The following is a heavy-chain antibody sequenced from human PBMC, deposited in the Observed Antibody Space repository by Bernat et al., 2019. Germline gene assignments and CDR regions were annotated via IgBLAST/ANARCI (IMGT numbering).Heavy chain of an antibody. CDR3: ARDYYDSSGYYCNFDY. Sequence: QVQLVESGGGVVQPGRSLRLSCAASGFTFSSYGMHWVRQAPGKGLEWVAVIWYDGSNKYYADSVKGRFTISRDNAKNSLYLQMNSLRAEDTAVYYCARDYYDSSGYYCNFDYWGQGTLVTVSS. J-gene: IGHJ4*02. V-gene: IGHV3-33*01. CDR1: GFTFSSYG. D-gene: IGHD3-22*01. CDR2: IWYDGSNK.